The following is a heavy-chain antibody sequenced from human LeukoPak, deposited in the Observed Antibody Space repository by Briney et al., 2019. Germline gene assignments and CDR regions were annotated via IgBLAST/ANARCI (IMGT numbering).Heavy chain of an antibody. CDR3: AKGGPILLWFGELLSNDAFDI. CDR1: GFTFSDYY. Sequence: PGGSLRLSCVASGFTFSDYYMSWIRQAPGKGLEWVSYIPSTSSYTTYADSVKGRFTISRDNSKNTLYLQMNSLRAEDTAVYYCAKGGPILLWFGELLSNDAFDIWGQGTMVTVSS. J-gene: IGHJ3*02. D-gene: IGHD3-10*01. CDR2: IPSTSSYT. V-gene: IGHV3-11*05.